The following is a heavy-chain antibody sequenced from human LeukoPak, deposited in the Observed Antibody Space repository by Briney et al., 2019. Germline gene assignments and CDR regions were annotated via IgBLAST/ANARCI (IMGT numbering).Heavy chain of an antibody. J-gene: IGHJ4*02. CDR2: INPNSGGT. Sequence: ASVKVSCKASGYTFTGYYMHWVRQAPGQGLEWMGWINPNSGGTNYAQKFQGRVTMTRDTSISTAYMELSRLRSDDTAVYYCARGGDIVVVPAAIRPRTMVTDYWGQGTLVTVSS. D-gene: IGHD2-2*01. CDR1: GYTFTGYY. CDR3: ARGGDIVVVPAAIRPRTMVTDY. V-gene: IGHV1-2*02.